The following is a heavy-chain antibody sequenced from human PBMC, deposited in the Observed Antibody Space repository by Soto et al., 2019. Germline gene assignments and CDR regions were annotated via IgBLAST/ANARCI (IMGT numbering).Heavy chain of an antibody. CDR3: VRSLVNYYDSSGYSDY. J-gene: IGHJ4*02. CDR2: ISAYNGNT. V-gene: IGHV1-18*04. CDR1: GYTFTSYG. D-gene: IGHD3-22*01. Sequence: ASVKVSCKASGYTFTSYGISWVRQAPGQGLEWMGWISAYNGNTKYAQKLQGRVTMTTETSTSTAYMELRSLRSDDTAVYYCVRSLVNYYDSSGYSDYWGQGTLVTVS.